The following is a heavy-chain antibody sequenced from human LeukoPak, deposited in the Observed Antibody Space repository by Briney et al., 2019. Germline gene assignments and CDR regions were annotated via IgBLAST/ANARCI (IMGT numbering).Heavy chain of an antibody. D-gene: IGHD3-10*01. CDR1: GFTFDDYA. J-gene: IGHJ3*02. V-gene: IGHV3-9*03. CDR2: ISWSSGNI. CDR3: AKGLLYASGTYYPAGDAFDI. Sequence: GRSLRLSCVASGFTFDDYAGHWVRQVPGKGLQWVSGISWSSGNIGYADSVKGRFLISRDNAKNSLYLQMNNLRAEDMAFYYCAKGLLYASGTYYPAGDAFDIWGQGTMVTVSS.